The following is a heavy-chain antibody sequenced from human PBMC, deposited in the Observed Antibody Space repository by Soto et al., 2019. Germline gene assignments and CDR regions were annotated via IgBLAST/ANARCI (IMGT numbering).Heavy chain of an antibody. Sequence: QLQLQESGPGRVQPSETLSLSCTVSGGSITRSSYYWGWIRQPPGKGLEWIGDIYYSGTTNYNPSLSGRVTLSFQTSNNRFALTLSSVTAADSAMYYFARLPVHSYGSGEEYYDYMDVWGRGTKVTVSS. CDR3: ARLPVHSYGSGEEYYDYMDV. CDR2: IYYSGTT. D-gene: IGHD3-10*01. J-gene: IGHJ6*03. V-gene: IGHV4-39*01. CDR1: GGSITRSSYY.